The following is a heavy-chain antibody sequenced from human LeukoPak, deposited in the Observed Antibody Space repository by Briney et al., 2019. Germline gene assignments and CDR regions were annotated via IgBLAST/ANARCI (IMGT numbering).Heavy chain of an antibody. V-gene: IGHV3-74*01. Sequence: GSLRLSCTASGFSFSGHWMHWARQLPGKGLVWVSRISPTGSTTSYADSVKGRFTVSRDNAKNTLYLQMNSLRAEDTAVYYCAKGGIAAAGTGYFDYWGQGTLVTVSS. CDR3: AKGGIAAAGTGYFDY. J-gene: IGHJ4*02. CDR1: GFSFSGHW. CDR2: ISPTGSTT. D-gene: IGHD6-13*01.